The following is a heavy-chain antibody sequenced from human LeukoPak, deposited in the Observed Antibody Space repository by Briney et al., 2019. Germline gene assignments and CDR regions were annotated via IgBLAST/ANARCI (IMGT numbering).Heavy chain of an antibody. J-gene: IGHJ4*02. D-gene: IGHD6-19*01. V-gene: IGHV3-23*01. Sequence: GGSLRLPCAASRFTLSSYAMSWVRQGPGKGLEWVSAISVSGNTYHADSVKGRFTISRDSSKNTLYLQMNSLRAEDTAVYYCGRGSGWIFNYWGQGTLVTVSS. CDR1: RFTLSSYA. CDR3: GRGSGWIFNY. CDR2: ISVSGNT.